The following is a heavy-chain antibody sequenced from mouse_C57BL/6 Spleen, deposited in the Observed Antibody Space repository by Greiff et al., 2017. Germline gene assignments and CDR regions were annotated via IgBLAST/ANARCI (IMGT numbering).Heavy chain of an antibody. J-gene: IGHJ2*01. CDR1: GYAFSSSW. D-gene: IGHD3-2*02. V-gene: IGHV1-80*01. Sequence: QVQLQQSGAELVKPGASVKISCKASGYAFSSSWMNWVKQRPGKGLEWIGQIYPGDGDTNYNGKFKGKATLTADKSSSTAYMQRSSLTSEDSAVYVGARADSSGYVLYYFDYWGQGTTLTVSS. CDR3: ARADSSGYVLYYFDY. CDR2: IYPGDGDT.